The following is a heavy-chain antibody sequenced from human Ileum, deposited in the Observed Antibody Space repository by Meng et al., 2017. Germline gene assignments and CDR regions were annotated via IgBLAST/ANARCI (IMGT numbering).Heavy chain of an antibody. Sequence: QVHVQESGPVLVKPTWTLSLTCAVSGGYISSSNWWTWVRQAPGKGLEWIGEIYHSGSPNYNPSLKSRVTISVDKSQNQFSLKLNSVTATDTAVYYCARVVGGPASMSGWFDPWGQGTLVTVSS. J-gene: IGHJ5*01. CDR1: GGYISSSNW. CDR2: IYHSGSP. CDR3: ARVVGGPASMSGWFDP. V-gene: IGHV4-4*02. D-gene: IGHD2-2*01.